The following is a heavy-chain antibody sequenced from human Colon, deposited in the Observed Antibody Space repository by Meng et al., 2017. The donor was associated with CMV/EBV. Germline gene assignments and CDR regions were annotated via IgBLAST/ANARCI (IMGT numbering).Heavy chain of an antibody. Sequence: GGSLRLSCAASGFTFSDYRMDWVRQAPGKGLEWVARIRHKAAGYSTEYGASVKGRFTVSRDDSKNSVYLQMGSLETEDTAVYYCTRDGGNYDFANYWGQGTLVTVSS. J-gene: IGHJ4*02. CDR2: IRHKAAGYST. CDR3: TRDGGNYDFANY. D-gene: IGHD1-7*01. CDR1: GFTFSDYR. V-gene: IGHV3-72*01.